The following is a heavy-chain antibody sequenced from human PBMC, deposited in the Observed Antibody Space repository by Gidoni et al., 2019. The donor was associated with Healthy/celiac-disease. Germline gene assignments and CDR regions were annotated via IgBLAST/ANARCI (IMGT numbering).Heavy chain of an antibody. Sequence: EVQLVASGGGLVKPGGSLRLSCAASGFTFSSYSMNWVRQAPGKGLEWVSSISRSSSYIYYADSVKGRFTISRDNAKNSLYLQMNSLRAEDTAVYYCARLISCSSTSCYMGAFDIWGQGTMVTVSS. V-gene: IGHV3-21*01. D-gene: IGHD2-2*02. J-gene: IGHJ3*02. CDR3: ARLISCSSTSCYMGAFDI. CDR1: GFTFSSYS. CDR2: ISRSSSYI.